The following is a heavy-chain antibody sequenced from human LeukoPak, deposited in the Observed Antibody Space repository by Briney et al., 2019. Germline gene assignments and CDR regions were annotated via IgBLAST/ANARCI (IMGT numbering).Heavy chain of an antibody. J-gene: IGHJ5*02. CDR3: AKVTEDIVVVPAAMVMSGGLDP. Sequence: GGSLRISCAASGFTFSSYGMHWVRQAPGKGLEWVAVISYDGSNKYYADSVKGRFTISRDNSKNTLYLQMNSLRAEDTAVYYCAKVTEDIVVVPAAMVMSGGLDPWGQGTLVTVSS. CDR1: GFTFSSYG. D-gene: IGHD2-2*01. V-gene: IGHV3-30*18. CDR2: ISYDGSNK.